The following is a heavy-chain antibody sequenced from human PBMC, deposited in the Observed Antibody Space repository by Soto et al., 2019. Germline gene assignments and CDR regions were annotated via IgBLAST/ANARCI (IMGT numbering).Heavy chain of an antibody. CDR1: GASISSYNY. D-gene: IGHD5-12*01. CDR2: IIYSGDI. CDR3: VRHAQWIIRAY. J-gene: IGHJ4*02. Sequence: QLQLQLSGPGLVKPSETLSLTCNVSGASISSYNYWGWFRQPPGKGLEWIESIIYSGDIMYNPSLQSRVTLVVDTSKNQFSLKLSSVTAADTAVYYCVRHAQWIIRAYWGQGSLVTVSS. V-gene: IGHV4-39*01.